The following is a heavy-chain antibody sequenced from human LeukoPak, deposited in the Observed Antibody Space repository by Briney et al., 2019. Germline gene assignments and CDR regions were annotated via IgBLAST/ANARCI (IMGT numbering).Heavy chain of an antibody. J-gene: IGHJ4*02. D-gene: IGHD2/OR15-2a*01. V-gene: IGHV3-43*02. CDR1: GFTFHNYA. CDR3: ARDHVYGGADY. CDR2: TSGDGITT. Sequence: PGVSVRLSCAASGFTFHNYAIHWVRQAPGKGLEWVSLTSGDGITTYFADSVKGRFTISRDNSKSSLFLQMNSLRTEDTALYYCARDHVYGGADYWGQGTLVTVSS.